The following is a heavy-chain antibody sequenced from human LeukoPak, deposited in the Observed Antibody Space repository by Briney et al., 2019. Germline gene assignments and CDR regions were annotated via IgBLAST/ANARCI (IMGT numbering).Heavy chain of an antibody. CDR1: GFTVSSNY. Sequence: RGSLRLSCAASGFTVSSNYMSWVRQAHGNGLEWLAVIYSGGSTDYTDSVKGRFTISRHNSKNMLYLQMNSLRAEDTAVYYCARAYFYYGMDVWGQGTTVTVSS. V-gene: IGHV3-53*04. CDR3: ARAYFYYGMDV. J-gene: IGHJ6*02. CDR2: IYSGGST.